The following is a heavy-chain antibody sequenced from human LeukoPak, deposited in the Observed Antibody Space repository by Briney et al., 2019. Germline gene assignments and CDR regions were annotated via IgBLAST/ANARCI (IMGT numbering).Heavy chain of an antibody. Sequence: SGGSLRLSCAASGFTFRSYWMSWVRQAPGKGLEWVANIKQDGSEKYYVDSVKGRFTISRDNAKNSLYLQMNSLRAEDTVVYYCGRALGGGPLDYWGQGTLVTVSS. CDR1: GFTFRSYW. V-gene: IGHV3-7*01. CDR3: GRALGGGPLDY. CDR2: IKQDGSEK. D-gene: IGHD3-16*01. J-gene: IGHJ4*02.